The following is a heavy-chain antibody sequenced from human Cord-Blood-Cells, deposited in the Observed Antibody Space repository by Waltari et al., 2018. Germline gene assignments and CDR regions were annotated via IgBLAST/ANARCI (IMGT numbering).Heavy chain of an antibody. J-gene: IGHJ4*02. CDR1: GGSISSSSYY. Sequence: QLQLQESGPGLVKPSETLSLTCTVSGGSISSSSYYWGWIRQPPGKGLVWIGSIYYSGSTYYNPSLKSRVTISVDTSKNQFSLKLSSVTAADTAVYYCARHDGIAAAGNYWGQGTLVTVSS. D-gene: IGHD6-13*01. CDR3: ARHDGIAAAGNY. CDR2: IYYSGST. V-gene: IGHV4-39*01.